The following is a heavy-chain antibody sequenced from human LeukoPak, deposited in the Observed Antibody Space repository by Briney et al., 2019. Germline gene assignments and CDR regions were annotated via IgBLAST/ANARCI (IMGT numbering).Heavy chain of an antibody. Sequence: SETLSLTCAVSGYSISSGYYWGWIRQPPGKGLEWIGSIYHSGSTYYNPSLKNRVTISVDTSKNQFSLKLSSVTAADTAVYYCARGIIAVADTFDYWGQGTLVTVSS. CDR1: GYSISSGYY. CDR3: ARGIIAVADTFDY. V-gene: IGHV4-38-2*01. D-gene: IGHD6-19*01. CDR2: IYHSGST. J-gene: IGHJ4*02.